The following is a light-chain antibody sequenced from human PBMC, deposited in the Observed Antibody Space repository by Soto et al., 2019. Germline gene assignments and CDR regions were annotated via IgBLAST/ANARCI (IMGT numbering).Light chain of an antibody. CDR3: QQSYSTPRT. CDR1: QRIRTS. J-gene: IGKJ1*01. Sequence: DIQMTQSPSSLSASMGDRVTITCRASQRIRTSLNWYQQKPGKAPKLLIYAASSLQSGVPSRFSGSGSGTDFTLTISSLQPEDFATYYCQQSYSTPRTFGQGTKVDI. V-gene: IGKV1-39*01. CDR2: AAS.